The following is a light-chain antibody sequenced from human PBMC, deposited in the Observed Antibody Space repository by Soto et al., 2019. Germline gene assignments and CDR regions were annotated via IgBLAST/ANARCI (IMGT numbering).Light chain of an antibody. V-gene: IGKV3-20*01. CDR3: QQYGSSPPTT. J-gene: IGKJ1*01. CDR2: GAS. Sequence: EMVLTQSTGTLSLSPGERATLSCRASQSVSSSYLAWYQQKPGQAPRLLIYGASSRATGIPDRFSGSGSGTDFTLTISRLEPEDFAVYYCQQYGSSPPTTFGQGTKVEIK. CDR1: QSVSSSY.